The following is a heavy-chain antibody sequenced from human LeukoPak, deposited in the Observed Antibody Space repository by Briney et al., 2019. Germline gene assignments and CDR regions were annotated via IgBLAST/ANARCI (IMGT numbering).Heavy chain of an antibody. CDR3: ARFGLAAAGTRNYYFDY. J-gene: IGHJ4*02. CDR1: GFTFSSYE. V-gene: IGHV3-48*03. Sequence: GGSLRLSCAASGFTFSSYEMNWVRQAPGKGLEWVSYISSSGSTIYYADSVKGRFTISRDNAKNSLYLQMNSLRAEDTAVYYCARFGLAAAGTRNYYFDYWGQGTLVTVSS. D-gene: IGHD6-13*01. CDR2: ISSSGSTI.